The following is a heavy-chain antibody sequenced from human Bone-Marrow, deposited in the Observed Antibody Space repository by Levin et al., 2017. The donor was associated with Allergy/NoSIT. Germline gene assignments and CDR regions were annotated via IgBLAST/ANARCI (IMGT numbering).Heavy chain of an antibody. V-gene: IGHV4-59*01. D-gene: IGHD2-2*01. Sequence: SETLSLTCTVSGGSISSYYWSWIRQPPGKGLEWIGYIYYSGSTNYNPSLKSRVTISVDTSKNQFSLKLSSVTAADTAVYYCARDQGWTAARGDYYGMDVWGQGTTVTVSS. J-gene: IGHJ6*02. CDR2: IYYSGST. CDR3: ARDQGWTAARGDYYGMDV. CDR1: GGSISSYY.